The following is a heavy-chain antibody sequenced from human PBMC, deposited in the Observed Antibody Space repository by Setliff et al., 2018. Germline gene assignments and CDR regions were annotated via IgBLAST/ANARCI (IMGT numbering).Heavy chain of an antibody. CDR3: ARPAVATDVSRQLDY. D-gene: IGHD5-12*01. Sequence: SVKVSFKASGGTFSSYAISWVRQAPGQGLEWMGGIIRILGIANYAQKFQGRVTITADKSTSTAYMELSSLRSEDTAVYYCARPAVATDVSRQLDYWGQGTLVTVSS. V-gene: IGHV1-69*10. CDR1: GGTFSSYA. CDR2: IIRILGIA. J-gene: IGHJ4*02.